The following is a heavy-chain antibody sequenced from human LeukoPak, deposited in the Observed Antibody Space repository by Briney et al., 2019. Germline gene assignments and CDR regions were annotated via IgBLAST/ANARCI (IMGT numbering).Heavy chain of an antibody. Sequence: GGSLRLSCAASGFTFSSYWMSWVRQAPGKGLEWVAIIKQDGSEKYYVDSVKGRFTISRDNAKNSLFLQMNSLSAEDTAVYYCARDRMATIGGIDYWGQGTLVTVSS. J-gene: IGHJ4*02. V-gene: IGHV3-7*05. CDR1: GFTFSSYW. CDR3: ARDRMATIGGIDY. CDR2: IKQDGSEK. D-gene: IGHD5-24*01.